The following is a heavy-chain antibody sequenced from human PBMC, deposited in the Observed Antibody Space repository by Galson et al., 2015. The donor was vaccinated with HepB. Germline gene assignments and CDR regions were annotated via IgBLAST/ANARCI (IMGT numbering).Heavy chain of an antibody. CDR2: INPSGGST. Sequence: SVKVSCKASGYTFTSYYMRWVRQAPGQGLEWMGIINPSGGSTSYAQKFQGRVTMTRDTSTSTVYMELSSLRSEDTAVYYCARGPLFDWLLYYFDYWGQGTLVTVSS. CDR1: GYTFTSYY. J-gene: IGHJ4*02. CDR3: ARGPLFDWLLYYFDY. D-gene: IGHD3-9*01. V-gene: IGHV1-46*01.